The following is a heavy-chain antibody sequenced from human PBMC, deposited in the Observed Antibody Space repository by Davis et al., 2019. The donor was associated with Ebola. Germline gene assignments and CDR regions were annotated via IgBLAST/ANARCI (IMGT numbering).Heavy chain of an antibody. V-gene: IGHV4-39*01. J-gene: IGHJ6*02. CDR1: GGSISSSSYY. Sequence: MPSETLSLTCTVSGGSISSSSYYWGWLRQPPGKGLEWIGSIYYSGSTYYNPSLKSRVTISVDTSKNQFSLKLSSVTAADTAVYYCARSLAATLYYYYGMDVWGQGTTVTVSS. CDR3: ARSLAATLYYYYGMDV. CDR2: IYYSGST. D-gene: IGHD2-15*01.